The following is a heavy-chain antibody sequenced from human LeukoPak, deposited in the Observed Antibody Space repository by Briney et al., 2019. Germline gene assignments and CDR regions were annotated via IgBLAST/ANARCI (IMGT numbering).Heavy chain of an antibody. J-gene: IGHJ6*02. CDR2: IYYSGST. CDR3: AKPSIAAAGYYYYGMDV. CDR1: GGSISSSSYY. Sequence: PSETLSLTCTVSGGSISSSSYYWGWIRQPPGKGLEWIVSIYYSGSTYYNPSLKSRVTISVDTSKNQFSLKLSSVTAADTAVYYCAKPSIAAAGYYYYGMDVWGQGTTVTVSS. V-gene: IGHV4-39*01. D-gene: IGHD6-13*01.